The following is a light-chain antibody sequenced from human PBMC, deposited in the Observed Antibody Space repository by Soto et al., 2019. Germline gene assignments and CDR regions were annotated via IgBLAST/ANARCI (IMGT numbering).Light chain of an antibody. CDR2: WAS. CDR3: QQYYTTPLT. J-gene: IGKJ4*01. V-gene: IGKV4-1*01. Sequence: DIVMTQSPDSLAVSLGESATINCKSSQSVLYSSNHQNYLAWYQQTPGQPPQLLIYWASTRESGVPDRFSSSGSGTDFTLTISSLQAEDVAVYYCQQYYTTPLTFGGGTKVDIK. CDR1: QSVLYSSNHQNY.